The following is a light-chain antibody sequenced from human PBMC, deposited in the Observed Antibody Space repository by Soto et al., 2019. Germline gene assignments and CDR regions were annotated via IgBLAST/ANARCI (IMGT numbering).Light chain of an antibody. CDR3: QQYDNLPLT. Sequence: DIQMTQSPSSLSASVGDRVTITCRASQSISSYLNWYQQKSGKAPKLLIYDASDLETGVPSRFSGSGSGTDFTFTINSLQPEDIATYYCQQYDNLPLTFGGGTRWIS. V-gene: IGKV1-33*01. J-gene: IGKJ4*01. CDR2: DAS. CDR1: QSISSY.